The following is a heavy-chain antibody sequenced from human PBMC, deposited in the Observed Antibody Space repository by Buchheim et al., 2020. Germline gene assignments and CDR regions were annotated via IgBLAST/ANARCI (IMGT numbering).Heavy chain of an antibody. Sequence: QAQLVQSGPEVKKPGASVKVSCKASGFNFRSFAINWVRQAPGQGLEWMGWINPHTGVTNTPQKFQGRVTMTTDISTATAYMELMSLTSDDTAVYFCAQDLTAFRPSPQWFDPWGQG. D-gene: IGHD3-3*02. V-gene: IGHV1-18*01. CDR3: AQDLTAFRPSPQWFDP. CDR1: GFNFRSFA. J-gene: IGHJ5*02. CDR2: INPHTGVT.